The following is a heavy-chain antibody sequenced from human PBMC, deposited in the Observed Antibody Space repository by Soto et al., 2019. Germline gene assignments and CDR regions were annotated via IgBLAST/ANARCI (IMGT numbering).Heavy chain of an antibody. CDR2: ISGSGSST. CDR1: GFTFSSYA. CDR3: ARRSPSWAFDI. J-gene: IGHJ3*02. V-gene: IGHV3-23*01. Sequence: EVQLLESGGGLVQPGGSLRLSFAAYGFTFSSYAMSWVRQAPGKGLEWVSVISGSGSSTYYADSVKGRFTISRDNSKNTLYLQMNSLRAEDTAVYYCARRSPSWAFDIWGQGTMVTVSS. D-gene: IGHD2-15*01.